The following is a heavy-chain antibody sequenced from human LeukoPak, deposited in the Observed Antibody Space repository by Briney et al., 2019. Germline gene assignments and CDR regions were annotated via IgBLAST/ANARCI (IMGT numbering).Heavy chain of an antibody. CDR2: ISGSGGST. J-gene: IGHJ4*02. CDR3: ARYYDSSGYYFSSDY. D-gene: IGHD3-22*01. V-gene: IGHV3-23*01. CDR1: GFTFSSYA. Sequence: GGSLRLSCAASGFTFSSYAMSWVRQAPGKGLEWVSAISGSGGSTYYADSVKGRFTISRDNAKNSLYLQMNSLRAEDTAVYYCARYYDSSGYYFSSDYWGQGTLVTVSS.